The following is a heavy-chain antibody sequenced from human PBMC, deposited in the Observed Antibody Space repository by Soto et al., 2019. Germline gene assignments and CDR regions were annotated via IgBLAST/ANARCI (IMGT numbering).Heavy chain of an antibody. J-gene: IGHJ4*02. CDR2: ISSSSSYI. CDR3: ASLYSAAGRSSDY. CDR1: GFTFSSYS. D-gene: IGHD6-13*01. Sequence: LRLSCAASGFTFSSYSMNWVRQAPGKGLEWVSSISSSSSYIYYADSVKGRFTISRDNAKNSLYLQMNSLRAEDTAVYYCASLYSAAGRSSDYWGQGTLVTVSS. V-gene: IGHV3-21*01.